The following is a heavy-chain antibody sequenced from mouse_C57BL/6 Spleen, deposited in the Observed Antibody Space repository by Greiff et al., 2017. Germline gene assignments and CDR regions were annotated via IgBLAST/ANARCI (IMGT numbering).Heavy chain of an antibody. CDR2: ISDGGSYT. D-gene: IGHD1-1*01. CDR3: AREALRYGSSYGYFDV. Sequence: EVKLVESGGGLVKPGGSLKLSCAASGFTFSSYAMSWVRQTPEKRLEWVATISDGGSYTYYPDNVKGRFTISRDNAKNNLYLQMSHLKSEDTAMYYCAREALRYGSSYGYFDVWGTGTTVTVSS. CDR1: GFTFSSYA. V-gene: IGHV5-4*01. J-gene: IGHJ1*03.